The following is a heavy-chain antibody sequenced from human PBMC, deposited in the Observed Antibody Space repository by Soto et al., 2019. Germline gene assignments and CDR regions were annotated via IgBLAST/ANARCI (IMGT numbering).Heavy chain of an antibody. V-gene: IGHV4-39*01. CDR2: ISRIWNT. D-gene: IGHD3-3*01. Sequence: QLQLQESGPGLVKPSETLSLICTVSGGSLTSSPYYWGWIRQSPGKGLEWIGSISRIWNTYYTPSLESRATMSVDTSKNQFSLKLNSVTAADTAVYYCARSSRDFGVITPYDYWGQGTLVTVSS. CDR3: ARSSRDFGVITPYDY. J-gene: IGHJ4*02. CDR1: GGSLTSSPYY.